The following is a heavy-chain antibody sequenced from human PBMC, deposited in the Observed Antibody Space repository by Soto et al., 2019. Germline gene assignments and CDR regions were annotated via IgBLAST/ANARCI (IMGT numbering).Heavy chain of an antibody. CDR1: GYTFTSYG. Sequence: QVQLVQSGAEVKKPGASVKVSCKASGYTFTSYGISWVRQAPGQGLEWMGWISAYNGNTNYAQKLQGRVTMTTDTSTSKAYMELRSLRSDDTAVYYCARDPSDLNDYGDDRRGGNDYWGQGTLVTVSS. CDR2: ISAYNGNT. CDR3: ARDPSDLNDYGDDRRGGNDY. J-gene: IGHJ4*02. D-gene: IGHD4-17*01. V-gene: IGHV1-18*01.